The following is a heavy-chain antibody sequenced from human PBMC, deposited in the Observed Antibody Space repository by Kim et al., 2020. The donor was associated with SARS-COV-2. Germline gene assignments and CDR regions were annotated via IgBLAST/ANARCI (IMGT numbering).Heavy chain of an antibody. CDR1: GGSISSGGYS. D-gene: IGHD3-9*01. CDR3: ARAVLRYFDWLLWDYWYFDL. Sequence: SETLSLTCAVSGGSISSGGYSWSWIRQPPGKGLEWIGYIYHSGSTYYNPSLKSRVTISVDRSKNQFSLKLSSVTAADTAVYYCARAVLRYFDWLLWDYWYFDLWGRGTLVTVSS. V-gene: IGHV4-30-2*01. J-gene: IGHJ2*01. CDR2: IYHSGST.